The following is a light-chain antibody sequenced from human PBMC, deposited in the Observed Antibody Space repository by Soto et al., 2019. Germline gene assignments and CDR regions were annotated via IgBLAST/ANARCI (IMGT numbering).Light chain of an antibody. CDR3: QQLKSYPLT. Sequence: DIQLTQSPSFLSASVGDRVTITCRATQGISTYLAWYQQKPGKAPKLLIYAASTLQSGVPSSFSGSGSGTEFTLTINRLQPQDFATYYCQQLKSYPLTFGGGTKVEIK. CDR2: AAS. J-gene: IGKJ4*01. V-gene: IGKV1-9*01. CDR1: QGISTY.